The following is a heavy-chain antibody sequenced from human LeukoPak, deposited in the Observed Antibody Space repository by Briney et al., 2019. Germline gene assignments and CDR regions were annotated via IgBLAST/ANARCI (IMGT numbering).Heavy chain of an antibody. D-gene: IGHD2-21*02. Sequence: SETLSLTCTVSGGSISSYYWGWIRQPPGKGLEWIGYIYYSGSTNYNPSLKSRVTISVDTSKNQFSLKMSSVTAADTAVYYCARDAGASYCGGDCYLDYWGQGTLVTVSS. CDR3: ARDAGASYCGGDCYLDY. CDR1: GGSISSYY. V-gene: IGHV4-59*01. CDR2: IYYSGST. J-gene: IGHJ4*02.